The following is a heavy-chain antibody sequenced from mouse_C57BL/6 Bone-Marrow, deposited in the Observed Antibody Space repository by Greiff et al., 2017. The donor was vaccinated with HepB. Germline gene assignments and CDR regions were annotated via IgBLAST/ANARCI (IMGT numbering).Heavy chain of an antibody. Sequence: QVQLQQPGAELVKPGASVKLSCKASGYTFTSYWMHWVKQRPGQGLEWIGMIHPNSGSTNYNEKFKSKATLTVDKSTSTAYMQLSSLKSEDSAVYYCARLLRYFYWYFDVWGTGTTVTVSS. D-gene: IGHD1-1*01. CDR2: IHPNSGST. CDR1: GYTFTSYW. V-gene: IGHV1-64*01. CDR3: ARLLRYFYWYFDV. J-gene: IGHJ1*03.